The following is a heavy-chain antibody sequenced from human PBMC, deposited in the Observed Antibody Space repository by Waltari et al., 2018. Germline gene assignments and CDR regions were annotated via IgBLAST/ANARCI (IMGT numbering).Heavy chain of an antibody. J-gene: IGHJ4*02. V-gene: IGHV4-38-2*01. Sequence: QVQLQESGPGLVKPSETLSLTCAVSGYSISTDYYWVWIRQPPGKGLEWIGNIHHSGSTYYNPSLKSRVSISLDTSKNQFSLELSSLTADDTADYYCARGQGYWGQGTLVTVSS. CDR3: ARGQGY. CDR2: IHHSGST. CDR1: GYSISTDYY.